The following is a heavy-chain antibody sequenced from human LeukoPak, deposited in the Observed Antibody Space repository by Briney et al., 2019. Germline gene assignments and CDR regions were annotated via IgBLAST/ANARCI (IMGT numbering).Heavy chain of an antibody. CDR2: INPNSGGT. Sequence: ASVKVSCKASGYTFTGYYMHWVRQAPGQGLEWMGWINPNSGGTNYAQKFQGRVTMTRDTSISTAYMELSRLRSDDTAVYYCARMCCDYDRLLNAFDIWGQGTMVTVSS. CDR3: ARMCCDYDRLLNAFDI. V-gene: IGHV1-2*02. CDR1: GYTFTGYY. J-gene: IGHJ3*02. D-gene: IGHD3-22*01.